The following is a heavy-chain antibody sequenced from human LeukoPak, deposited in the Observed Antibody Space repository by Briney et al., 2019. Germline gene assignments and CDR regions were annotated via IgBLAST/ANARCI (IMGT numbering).Heavy chain of an antibody. Sequence: GGSLRLSCTASGFTFGDYAMSWVRQAPGKGLEWVGFIRSKAYGGTTEYAASVKGRFTISRDDSKSIAYLQMNSLKTEDTAVYYCTGIPPLLWFGGPYYFDYWGQGTLVTVSS. CDR3: TGIPPLLWFGGPYYFDY. CDR1: GFTFGDYA. V-gene: IGHV3-49*04. J-gene: IGHJ4*02. CDR2: IRSKAYGGTT. D-gene: IGHD3-10*01.